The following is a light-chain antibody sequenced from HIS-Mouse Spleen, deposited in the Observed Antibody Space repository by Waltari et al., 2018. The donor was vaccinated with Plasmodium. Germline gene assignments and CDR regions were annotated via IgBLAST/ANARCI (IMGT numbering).Light chain of an antibody. Sequence: QSALPQPRPVSGSPGPSVTISCTGTSSDVGGFNSVPWYQQPPGKAPKLMIYDVSKRPSGVPDRFSGSKSGNTASLTISGLQAEDEADYYCCSYAGSYTYVFGTGTKVTVL. V-gene: IGLV2-11*01. CDR1: SSDVGGFNS. CDR3: CSYAGSYTYV. J-gene: IGLJ1*01. CDR2: DVS.